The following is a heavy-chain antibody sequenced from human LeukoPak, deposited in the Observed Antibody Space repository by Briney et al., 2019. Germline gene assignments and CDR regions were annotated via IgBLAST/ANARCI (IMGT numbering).Heavy chain of an antibody. J-gene: IGHJ1*01. CDR2: INHGGST. CDR3: ARYLDYGGNSRVFQH. Sequence: SETLSLTCAVYGGSLSAYYWTWIRQPPGKGLEWIGEINHGGSTNYNPSLKSRVTISVDTSKNQFSLKLSSVTAADTAAYYCARYLDYGGNSRVFQHWGQGTLVTVSS. D-gene: IGHD4-23*01. CDR1: GGSLSAYY. V-gene: IGHV4-34*01.